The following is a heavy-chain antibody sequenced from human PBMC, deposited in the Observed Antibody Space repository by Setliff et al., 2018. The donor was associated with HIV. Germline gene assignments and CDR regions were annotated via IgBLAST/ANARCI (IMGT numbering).Heavy chain of an antibody. CDR3: AREKSPVLEYFDWLKPRHVFGV. D-gene: IGHD3-9*01. CDR1: GGTFNTYP. CDR2: IAPNLRMP. Sequence: SVKVSCKTSGGTFNTYPIAWVRQAPGKGLEWMGGIAPNLRMPNYIQKFKGRLTITADESTRTVYIELTNLRSEDTAIYYCAREKSPVLEYFDWLKPRHVFGVWGQETVVTVSS. V-gene: IGHV1-69*10. J-gene: IGHJ3*01.